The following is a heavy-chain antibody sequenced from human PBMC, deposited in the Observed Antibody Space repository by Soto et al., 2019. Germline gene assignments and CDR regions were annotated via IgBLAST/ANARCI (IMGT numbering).Heavy chain of an antibody. D-gene: IGHD3-3*02. J-gene: IGHJ6*02. CDR1: GGTFSSSA. CDR3: ARDNGRPQLGGNYYYITDV. V-gene: IGHV1-69*12. CDR2: IIPLFRTP. Sequence: QVQLVQSGAEVKEPGSSVTVSCQASGGTFSSSALSWVRQAPGQGLEWMGGIIPLFRTPDYAQQFQGRVTITADESTSTAYMELSSLRSEDTAIYYCARDNGRPQLGGNYYYITDVWGQGTTITVSS.